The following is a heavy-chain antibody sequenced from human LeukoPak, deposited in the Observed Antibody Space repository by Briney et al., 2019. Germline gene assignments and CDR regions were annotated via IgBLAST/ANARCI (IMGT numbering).Heavy chain of an antibody. CDR2: INPNSGGT. V-gene: IGHV1-2*02. CDR1: GYTFTGYY. CDR3: ARVPAIHYYFDY. J-gene: IGHJ4*02. D-gene: IGHD5-18*01. Sequence: ASVKVSCKASGYTFTGYYMHWVRQAPGQELEWMGWINPNSGGTNYAQKFQGRVTMTRDTSISTAYMELSRLRSDDTAVYYCARVPAIHYYFDYWGQGTLVTVSS.